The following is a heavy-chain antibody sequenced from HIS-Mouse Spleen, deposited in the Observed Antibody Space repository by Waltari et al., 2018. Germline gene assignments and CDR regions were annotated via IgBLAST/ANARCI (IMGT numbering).Heavy chain of an antibody. J-gene: IGHJ3*02. CDR3: ARTGALDAFDI. D-gene: IGHD7-27*01. V-gene: IGHV1-2*02. CDR2: INPNRVGT. Sequence: QVQLVQSGAEVKKPGASVKVSCKASGYTFTGYYMHWVRQAPGQGLEWMGWINPNRVGTNDEQKFQGRVTMTRDTSISTAYMELSRLRSDDTAVYYCARTGALDAFDIWGQGTMVTVSS. CDR1: GYTFTGYY.